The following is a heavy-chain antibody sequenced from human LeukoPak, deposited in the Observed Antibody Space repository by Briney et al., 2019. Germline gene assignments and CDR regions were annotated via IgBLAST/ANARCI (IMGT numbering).Heavy chain of an antibody. CDR3: ARLAYYDSSGYYYLGYYYGMDV. D-gene: IGHD3-22*01. J-gene: IGHJ6*02. Sequence: SETLSLTCTVSGGSISRYYWSWIRQPPGKGLEWLGYIYYSGSTNYNPSLKSRVTISVDTSKNQFSLKLSSVTAADTAVYYCARLAYYDSSGYYYLGYYYGMDVWGQGTTVTVSS. V-gene: IGHV4-59*08. CDR2: IYYSGST. CDR1: GGSISRYY.